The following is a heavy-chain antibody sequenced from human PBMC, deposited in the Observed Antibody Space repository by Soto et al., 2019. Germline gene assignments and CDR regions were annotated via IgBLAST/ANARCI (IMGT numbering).Heavy chain of an antibody. CDR1: GYTFTSYD. V-gene: IGHV1-8*01. Sequence: ASVKVSCKASGYTFTSYDINWVRQATGQGLEWMGWMNPNSGNTGYAQKFQGRVTMTRNTSISTAYMELSSLRSEDTAVYYCARGQRLHYDFWSGYYTGIHYYGMDVWGQGTTVTVSS. J-gene: IGHJ6*02. CDR2: MNPNSGNT. D-gene: IGHD3-3*01. CDR3: ARGQRLHYDFWSGYYTGIHYYGMDV.